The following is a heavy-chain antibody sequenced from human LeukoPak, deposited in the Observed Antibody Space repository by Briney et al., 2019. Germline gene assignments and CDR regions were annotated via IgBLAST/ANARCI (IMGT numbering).Heavy chain of an antibody. Sequence: GESLQISCKGSGYSFTSYWIGWGRQVPGKGLEWMGIIYPGDSDTRYSPSFQGQVTISADKSISTAYLQWSSLKASDTAMYYCARQGPSYYDYSDYWGQGTLVTVSS. V-gene: IGHV5-51*01. D-gene: IGHD3-22*01. CDR2: IYPGDSDT. CDR1: GYSFTSYW. CDR3: ARQGPSYYDYSDY. J-gene: IGHJ4*02.